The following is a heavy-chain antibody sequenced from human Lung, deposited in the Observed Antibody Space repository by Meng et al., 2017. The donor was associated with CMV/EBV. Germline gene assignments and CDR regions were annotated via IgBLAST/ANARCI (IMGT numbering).Heavy chain of an antibody. CDR1: GFTFSGSA. CDR3: IRPYGDYTYYYGLDV. D-gene: IGHD4-17*01. V-gene: IGHV3-73*01. J-gene: IGHJ6*02. Sequence: GXSXKISXATSGFTFSGSAIHWVRQASGKGLEWVGHIRSKTNNYATAYAASVKGRFTTSRDDSKNTAYLQMNSLKTEDTAVYYCIRPYGDYTYYYGLDVWGQGXTVTVSS. CDR2: IRSKTNNYAT.